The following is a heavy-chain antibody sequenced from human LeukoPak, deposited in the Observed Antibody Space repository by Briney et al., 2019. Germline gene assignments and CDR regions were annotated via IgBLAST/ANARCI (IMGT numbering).Heavy chain of an antibody. CDR3: ARDPYGDYYYGMDV. J-gene: IGHJ6*04. V-gene: IGHV3-7*03. CDR1: GFTFSSYW. Sequence: QAGGSLRLSCAASGFTFSSYWMSWLRQAPGKGLKWVTNIKQDGSEKYYVDSVKGRFTISRDNAKNSLYLQMNSLRAEDTAVYYCARDPYGDYYYGMDVWGKGTTVTVSS. CDR2: IKQDGSEK. D-gene: IGHD4-17*01.